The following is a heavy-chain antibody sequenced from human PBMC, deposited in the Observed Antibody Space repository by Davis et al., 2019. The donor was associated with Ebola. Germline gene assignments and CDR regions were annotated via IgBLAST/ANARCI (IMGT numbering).Heavy chain of an antibody. V-gene: IGHV3-30*18. D-gene: IGHD6-6*01. CDR1: GFTFSSYG. CDR2: ISYDGSNK. Sequence: PGGSLRLSCAASGFTFSSYGMHWVRQAPGKGLEWVAVISYDGSNKYYADSVKGRFTISRDNSKNTLYLQMNSLRAEDTAVYYCAKDSYSSSPLWVWGQGTLVTVSS. J-gene: IGHJ4*02. CDR3: AKDSYSSSPLWV.